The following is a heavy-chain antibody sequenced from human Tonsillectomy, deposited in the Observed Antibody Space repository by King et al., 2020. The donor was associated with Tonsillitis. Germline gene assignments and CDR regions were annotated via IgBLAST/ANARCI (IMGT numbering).Heavy chain of an antibody. CDR2: IKSKTDGGTT. CDR1: GFTFISAW. D-gene: IGHD6-19*01. Sequence: QLVQSGGGLVKPGGSLRLSCAASGFTFISAWVSWVRQAPGKGLEWVGRIKSKTDGGTTDYAAPVNGRFTISRDDSKNTLYLHMNSLKTEDTALYYCTTEFSGWVMFDYWGQGTLVTVSS. CDR3: TTEFSGWVMFDY. V-gene: IGHV3-15*01. J-gene: IGHJ4*02.